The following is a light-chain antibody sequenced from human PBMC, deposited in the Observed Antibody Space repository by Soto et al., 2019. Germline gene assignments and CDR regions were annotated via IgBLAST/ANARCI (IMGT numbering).Light chain of an antibody. CDR2: GAT. Sequence: EIVLTQSPGTLSLSPGERATLSCRASQSVSTNYLAWYQQTAGKATMLIIYGATNRATGIPDRFSGSGSGEDFTLTISRQAPEGVAFYYRQQYGSSGTFGEGTKVEIK. CDR1: QSVSTNY. CDR3: QQYGSSGT. J-gene: IGKJ1*01. V-gene: IGKV3-20*01.